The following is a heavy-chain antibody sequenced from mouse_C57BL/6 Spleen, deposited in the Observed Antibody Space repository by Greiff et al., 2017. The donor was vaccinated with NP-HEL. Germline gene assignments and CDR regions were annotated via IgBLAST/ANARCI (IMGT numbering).Heavy chain of an antibody. D-gene: IGHD2-12*01. V-gene: IGHV1-50*01. CDR3: ASLIYDILDY. J-gene: IGHJ2*01. Sequence: VKLQQPGAELVKPGASVKLSCKASGYTFTSYWMQWVKQRPGQGLEWIGEIDPSDSYTNYNQKFKGKATLTVDTSSSTAYMQLSSLTSEDSAVYYCASLIYDILDYWGQGTTLTVSS. CDR2: IDPSDSYT. CDR1: GYTFTSYW.